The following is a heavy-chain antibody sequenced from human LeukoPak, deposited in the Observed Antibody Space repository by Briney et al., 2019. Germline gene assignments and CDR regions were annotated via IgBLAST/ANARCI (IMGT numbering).Heavy chain of an antibody. J-gene: IGHJ3*01. CDR3: ARDSDYYDSSGQK. D-gene: IGHD3-22*01. V-gene: IGHV4-30-4*08. CDR1: GGSISSGDYY. Sequence: PSQTLSLTCTVSGGSISSGDYYWSWIRQPPGKGLEWIGYIYYSGSTYYNPSLKSRVTISVDTSKNQFSLKLSPVTAADTAVYYCARDSDYYDSSGQKWGQGTMVTVSS. CDR2: IYYSGST.